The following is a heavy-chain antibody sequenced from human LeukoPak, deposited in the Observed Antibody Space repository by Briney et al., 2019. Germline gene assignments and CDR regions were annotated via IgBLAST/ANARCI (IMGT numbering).Heavy chain of an antibody. Sequence: ASVKVSCKASGYTFTSYGISWVRQAPGQGLEWMGWISAYNGNTNYAQKLQGRVTMTTDTSTSTAYMELRSLRSDDTAVYHCARYIVVVPAASYYYYGMDVWGQGTTVTVSS. V-gene: IGHV1-18*01. CDR1: GYTFTSYG. CDR3: ARYIVVVPAASYYYYGMDV. CDR2: ISAYNGNT. D-gene: IGHD2-2*01. J-gene: IGHJ6*02.